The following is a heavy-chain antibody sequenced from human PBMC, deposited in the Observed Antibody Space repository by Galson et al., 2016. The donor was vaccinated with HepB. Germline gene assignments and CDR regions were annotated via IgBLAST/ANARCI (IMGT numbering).Heavy chain of an antibody. V-gene: IGHV1-18*04. J-gene: IGHJ6*02. CDR2: ISAYNGNT. D-gene: IGHD3-10*02. CDR1: GYTFTSYG. Sequence: SVKVSCKASGYTFTSYGINWVRQAPGQGLEWMGWISAYNGNTNYEQKLQGRVTMTKDTSTSPAYMELRSLRSDDTAVYYCARAPPMWVRGDEYGIDVWGQGTTVTVSS. CDR3: ARAPPMWVRGDEYGIDV.